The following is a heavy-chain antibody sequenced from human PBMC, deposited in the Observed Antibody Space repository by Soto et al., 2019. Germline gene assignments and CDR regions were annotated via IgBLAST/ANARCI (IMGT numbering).Heavy chain of an antibody. CDR2: IVPIVGTT. V-gene: IGHV1-69*12. J-gene: IGHJ4*02. D-gene: IGHD5-12*01. Sequence: QVQLVQSGAEVRQPASSVKVSCKTSGGTFSSYAISWVRQAPGQGLEWMGGIVPIVGTTTYAQKFQGRVTITADEATSTAYMQLSRLRSDDTAVYHCVRVVAIPGYPDHWGQGTLVTVSS. CDR1: GGTFSSYA. CDR3: VRVVAIPGYPDH.